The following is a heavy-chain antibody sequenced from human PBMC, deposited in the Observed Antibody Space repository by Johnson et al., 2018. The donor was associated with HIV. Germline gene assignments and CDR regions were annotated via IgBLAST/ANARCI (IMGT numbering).Heavy chain of an antibody. J-gene: IGHJ3*02. Sequence: VQLVESGGVVVQPGGSLRLSCAASGFTFDDYAMHWVRQAPGKGLEWVSGISWNSGSIGYADSVKGRFTISRDNSRNTLYLHLNSLRAVDTAVYYCARVRIGRENAFDIWGQGTMVTVSS. CDR1: GFTFDDYA. CDR2: ISWNSGSI. CDR3: ARVRIGRENAFDI. V-gene: IGHV3-9*01. D-gene: IGHD1-26*01.